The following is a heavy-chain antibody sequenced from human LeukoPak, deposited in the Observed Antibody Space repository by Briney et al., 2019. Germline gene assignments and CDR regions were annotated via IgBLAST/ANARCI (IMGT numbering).Heavy chain of an antibody. Sequence: GGSLRLSCAASGFIFSSYSMSWVRQAPGMGLEWVSVITGSGGNTYYADSVKGRFTISKDNSKNTVYLQMSSLRVDDTAVYYCARGQYYSETNGYYLFDYWGQGTLVTVSS. D-gene: IGHD3-22*01. V-gene: IGHV3-23*01. CDR2: ITGSGGNT. J-gene: IGHJ4*02. CDR1: GFIFSSYS. CDR3: ARGQYYSETNGYYLFDY.